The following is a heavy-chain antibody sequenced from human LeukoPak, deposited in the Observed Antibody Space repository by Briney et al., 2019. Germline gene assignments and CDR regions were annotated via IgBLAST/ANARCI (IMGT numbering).Heavy chain of an antibody. Sequence: GGSLRLSCAASGFTFSTYAMSWVRQAPGKGLEWVSAISGSGATSYYADSVKGRFTISRDNSKNTLYLQMNSLRAEDTAVYYCARDESGWDYLDYWGQGTLVTVSS. CDR1: GFTFSTYA. V-gene: IGHV3-23*01. CDR2: ISGSGATS. D-gene: IGHD1-26*01. J-gene: IGHJ4*02. CDR3: ARDESGWDYLDY.